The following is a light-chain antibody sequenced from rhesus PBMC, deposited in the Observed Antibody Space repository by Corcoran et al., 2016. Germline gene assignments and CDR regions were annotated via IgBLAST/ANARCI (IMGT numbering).Light chain of an antibody. CDR2: KAS. J-gene: IGKJ2*01. CDR3: LQYYSSPYS. CDR1: QSISSW. Sequence: DIQMTQSPSSLSASVRDTVTITCRASQSISSWLDWYQQKPGKAPKLLIYKASSLQSGVPSRFSGSGSGTDFILTISSLQPEDFATYYCLQYYSSPYSFGQGTKVGIK. V-gene: IGKV1-22*01.